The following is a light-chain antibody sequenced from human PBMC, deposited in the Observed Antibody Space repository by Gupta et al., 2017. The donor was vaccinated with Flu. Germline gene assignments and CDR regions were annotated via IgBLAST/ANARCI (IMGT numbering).Light chain of an antibody. J-gene: IGLJ1*01. CDR2: NDS. Sequence: SYELTHPPSVSVSLGQTARITCSGDALPKQYAYWYQQKPGQAPVLVIYNDSERPSGIPERFSGSSSGTTVTLTISGVQAEDEADYYCQSADSSGTYVFGTGTKVTVL. V-gene: IGLV3-25*02. CDR3: QSADSSGTYV. CDR1: ALPKQY.